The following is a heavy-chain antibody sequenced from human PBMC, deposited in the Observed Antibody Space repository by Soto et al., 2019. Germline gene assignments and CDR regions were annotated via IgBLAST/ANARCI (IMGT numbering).Heavy chain of an antibody. CDR1: GGTFGSYA. CDR2: FIRIPGTA. V-gene: IGHV1-69*01. Sequence: QVQLVQSGAEVKKPGSSVKVSCKASGGTFGSYAISWVRQAPGQGLEWMGGFIRIPGTATYAQKFQGRVTTAADESTSTAYMELSSLRSEDTAVYYCARSQGSSTSLAIYYYYYYGMDVWGQGTTVTVSS. J-gene: IGHJ6*02. D-gene: IGHD2-2*01. CDR3: ARSQGSSTSLAIYYYYYYGMDV.